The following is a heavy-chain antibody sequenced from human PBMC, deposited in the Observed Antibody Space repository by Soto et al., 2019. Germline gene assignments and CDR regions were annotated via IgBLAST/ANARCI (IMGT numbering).Heavy chain of an antibody. Sequence: ASLKVSCNASGYTCTGYYMHWVLQAPGQGLEWMGWINPNSGGTNYAQKFQGWVTMTRDTSISTAYMELSRLRSDDTAVYYCARDRAHYDLWSDYQTHAFDIWGQGTMVTVSS. D-gene: IGHD3-3*01. CDR1: GYTCTGYY. V-gene: IGHV1-2*04. CDR2: INPNSGGT. CDR3: ARDRAHYDLWSDYQTHAFDI. J-gene: IGHJ3*02.